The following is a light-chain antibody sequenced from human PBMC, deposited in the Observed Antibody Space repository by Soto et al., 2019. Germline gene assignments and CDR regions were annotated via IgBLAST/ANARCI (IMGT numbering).Light chain of an antibody. J-gene: IGKJ1*01. CDR3: QHYDSSRT. CDR1: QSVSNDF. CDR2: GAS. Sequence: FPSGGKDNLSCRASQSVSNDFLAWYQQRPGQAPRLLIYGASTRATDVPDRFSGSGSGTDFTLTISRLEPEDFAVYYCQHYDSSRTFGQGTKVDIK. V-gene: IGKV3-20*01.